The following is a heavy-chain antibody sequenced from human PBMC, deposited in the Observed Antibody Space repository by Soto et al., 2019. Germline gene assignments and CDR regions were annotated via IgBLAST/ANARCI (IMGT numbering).Heavy chain of an antibody. CDR3: ARDTGGRLDY. D-gene: IGHD1-26*01. V-gene: IGHV3-21*01. Sequence: PGGSLRLSCAASEFTFSSYTMNWVRQAPGKGLEWVSSIANTAMNIYYADSLKGRFTISRDNARNSLFLHINSLRPEDTAVYFCARDTGGRLDYWGQGTLVTVSS. J-gene: IGHJ4*02. CDR2: IANTAMNI. CDR1: EFTFSSYT.